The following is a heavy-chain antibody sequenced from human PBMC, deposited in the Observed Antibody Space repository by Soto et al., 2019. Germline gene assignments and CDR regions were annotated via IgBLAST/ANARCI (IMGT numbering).Heavy chain of an antibody. Sequence: GGSLRLSCAASGFTFSSYAMSWVRQAPGKGLEWVSAISGSGGSTYYADSVKGRFTISRDNSKNTLYLQMNSLRAEDTAVYYCAKDQRKNDILTGYPTYFDYWGQGTLVTVSS. D-gene: IGHD3-9*01. J-gene: IGHJ4*02. CDR2: ISGSGGST. V-gene: IGHV3-23*01. CDR1: GFTFSSYA. CDR3: AKDQRKNDILTGYPTYFDY.